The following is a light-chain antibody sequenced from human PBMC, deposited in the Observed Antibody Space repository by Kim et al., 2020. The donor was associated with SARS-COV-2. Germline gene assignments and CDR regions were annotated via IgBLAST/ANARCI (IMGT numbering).Light chain of an antibody. V-gene: IGKV3-20*01. CDR1: QSVSSSY. Sequence: EIVLTQSPGTLSLSPGERATLSCRASQSVSSSYLAWYQQKPGQAPRLLIYGASSRATGIPDRFSGSGSGTDFTLTISRLEPEDFAVYYCQQYGSSPPCTFVQRTKVYIK. CDR3: QQYGSSPPCT. J-gene: IGKJ1*01. CDR2: GAS.